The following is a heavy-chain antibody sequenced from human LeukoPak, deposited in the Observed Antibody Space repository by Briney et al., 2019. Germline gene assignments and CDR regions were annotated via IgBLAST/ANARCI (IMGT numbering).Heavy chain of an antibody. CDR3: VRGGQGDGYSADEAFDI. Sequence: SQTLSLTCAISGDSVSSNSTACNWIRQSPSRGLEWLVRTYYRSKWYSDYAVSVKSRITINPDTPKNQFSLQLNSVTPEDTAVYYCVRGGQGDGYSADEAFDIWGQGTMVTVSS. J-gene: IGHJ3*02. D-gene: IGHD5-24*01. CDR2: TYYRSKWYS. V-gene: IGHV6-1*01. CDR1: GDSVSSNSTA.